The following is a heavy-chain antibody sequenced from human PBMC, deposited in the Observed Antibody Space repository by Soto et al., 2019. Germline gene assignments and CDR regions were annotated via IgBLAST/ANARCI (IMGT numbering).Heavy chain of an antibody. CDR1: AFTFNGFV. CDR2: ISHDGNDK. Sequence: QGLLVETGGGVVQPGRSLRLSCAASAFTFNGFVMHWVRQAPGRGLEWVTLISHDGNDKYYADSVEGRFTISRDNSKNTLYLQMNSLSADDTAIYYCAREQKIGVPGYYGLDVWGQGTTVIVSS. CDR3: AREQKIGVPGYYGLDV. V-gene: IGHV3-30-3*01. J-gene: IGHJ6*02.